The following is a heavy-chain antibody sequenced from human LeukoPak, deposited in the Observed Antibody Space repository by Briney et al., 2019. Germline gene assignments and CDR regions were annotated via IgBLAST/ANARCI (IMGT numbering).Heavy chain of an antibody. J-gene: IGHJ4*02. V-gene: IGHV4-59*08. Sequence: SETLSLTCTVSGGSISSYYWSWIRQPPGKGLEWIGYIYYSGSTNYNPSLKSRVTISVDTSKNQFSLKLSSVTAADTAVYYCARHGSGSSSWYAPWDFDYWGQGTLVTVSS. D-gene: IGHD6-13*01. CDR1: GGSISSYY. CDR2: IYYSGST. CDR3: ARHGSGSSSWYAPWDFDY.